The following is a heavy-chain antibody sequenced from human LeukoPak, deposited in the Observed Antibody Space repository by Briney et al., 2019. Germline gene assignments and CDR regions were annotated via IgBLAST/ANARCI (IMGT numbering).Heavy chain of an antibody. D-gene: IGHD3-3*01. Sequence: GGSLRLSCAASGFTFSSYSMNWVRQAPGKGLEWVSYISSSSSTIYYADSVKGRFTISRGNAKNSLYLQMNSLRAEDTAVYYCARGTNYDFWSRDYFDYWGQGTLVTVSS. CDR2: ISSSSSTI. J-gene: IGHJ4*02. CDR1: GFTFSSYS. V-gene: IGHV3-48*01. CDR3: ARGTNYDFWSRDYFDY.